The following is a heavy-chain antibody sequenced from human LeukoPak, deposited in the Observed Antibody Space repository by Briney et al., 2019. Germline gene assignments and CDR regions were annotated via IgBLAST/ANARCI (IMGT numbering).Heavy chain of an antibody. CDR3: AREDVYYYDSSGYYSPSFDY. CDR2: IYYTGST. D-gene: IGHD3-22*01. J-gene: IGHJ4*02. CDR1: GGSISSYY. Sequence: SETLSLTCTVSGGSISSYYWSWIRQPPGKGLEWIGYIYYTGSTNYNPSLKSRVTISVDTSKNQFSLKLSSVTAADTAVYYCAREDVYYYDSSGYYSPSFDYWGQGTLVTVSS. V-gene: IGHV4-59*01.